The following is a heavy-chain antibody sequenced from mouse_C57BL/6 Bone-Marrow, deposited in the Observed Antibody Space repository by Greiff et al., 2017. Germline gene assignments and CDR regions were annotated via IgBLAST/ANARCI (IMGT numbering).Heavy chain of an antibody. CDR3: TSITTVPFDY. Sequence: VTLKECGAELVRPGASVKLSCTASGFNIKDDYMHWVKQRPEQGLAWIGWIDPENGDTEYASKFQGKATITADTSSNTAYLQLSSLTSEDTAVYYCTSITTVPFDYWGQGTTLTVSS. D-gene: IGHD1-1*01. J-gene: IGHJ2*01. CDR2: IDPENGDT. V-gene: IGHV14-4*01. CDR1: GFNIKDDY.